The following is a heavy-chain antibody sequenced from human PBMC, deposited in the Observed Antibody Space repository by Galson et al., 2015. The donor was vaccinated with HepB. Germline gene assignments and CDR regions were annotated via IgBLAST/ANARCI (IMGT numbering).Heavy chain of an antibody. J-gene: IGHJ4*02. CDR3: ARHGARGSNCYDALDY. D-gene: IGHD6-13*01. CDR1: GGAISFYY. V-gene: IGHV4-59*08. CDR2: IYYSGGS. Sequence: ETLSLTCTVSGGAISFYYWSWIRQPPGKELEWIGCIYYSGGSNYNPSLKSRVTMSVDTSKNQVSLKLTSVTAADTAVYYCARHGARGSNCYDALDYWGQGTLVTVSS.